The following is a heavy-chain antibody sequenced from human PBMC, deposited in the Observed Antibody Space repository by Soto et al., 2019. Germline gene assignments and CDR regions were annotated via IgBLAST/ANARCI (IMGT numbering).Heavy chain of an antibody. CDR3: ARTTYGDADFDY. J-gene: IGHJ4*02. CDR2: INAGNGNT. Sequence: ASVKVSCKASGYTFTTYTMHWVGQAPGQRLEWMEWINAGNGNTKYSQKFQGRVTITRDTSASTAYMELSSLRSEDTAVYYCARTTYGDADFDYWGQGTLVTVSS. CDR1: GYTFTTYT. D-gene: IGHD4-17*01. V-gene: IGHV1-3*01.